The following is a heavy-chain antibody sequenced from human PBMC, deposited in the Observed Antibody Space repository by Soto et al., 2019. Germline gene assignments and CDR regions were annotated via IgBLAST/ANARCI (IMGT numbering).Heavy chain of an antibody. CDR2: ISSSSSYI. J-gene: IGHJ3*02. CDR1: GFTFSSYS. D-gene: IGHD3-22*01. V-gene: IGHV3-21*01. CDR3: ARVRRDYYDSSGYYYAWGAFDI. Sequence: PGGSLRLSCAASGFTFSSYSMNWVRQAPGKGLEWVSSISSSSSYIYYADSVKGRFTISRDNAKNSLYLQMNSLRAEDTAVYYCARVRRDYYDSSGYYYAWGAFDIWGQGTMVTVS.